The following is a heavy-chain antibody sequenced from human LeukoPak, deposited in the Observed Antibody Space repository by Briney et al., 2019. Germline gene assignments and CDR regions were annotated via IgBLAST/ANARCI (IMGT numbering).Heavy chain of an antibody. J-gene: IGHJ6*02. V-gene: IGHV1-18*01. D-gene: IGHD3-10*01. CDR3: ARDRGIISYYYYGMDV. Sequence: ASVKVSCKASGYTFTSYGISWVRQAPGQGLEWMGWISAYNGNTNYAQKLQGRVTMTTDTSTSTAYMELSSLRSEDTAVYYCARDRGIISYYYYGMDVWGQGTTVTVSS. CDR2: ISAYNGNT. CDR1: GYTFTSYG.